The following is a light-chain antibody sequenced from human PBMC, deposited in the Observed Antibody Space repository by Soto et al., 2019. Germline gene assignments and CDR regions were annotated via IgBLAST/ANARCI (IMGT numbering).Light chain of an antibody. Sequence: DIQMTQSPSSLSASVGDRVTITCRASQGISNYLAWYQQKPGKVPELLIYAASTLQSGVPTRFSGSGSGTKFSLTISGLQPEDVATYYCHKYNHAPTFGGGTKVEIK. CDR1: QGISNY. CDR3: HKYNHAPT. J-gene: IGKJ4*01. CDR2: AAS. V-gene: IGKV1-27*01.